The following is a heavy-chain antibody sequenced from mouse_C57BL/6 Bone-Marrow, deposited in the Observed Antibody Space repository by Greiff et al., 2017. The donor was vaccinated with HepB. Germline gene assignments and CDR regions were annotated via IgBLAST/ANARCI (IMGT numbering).Heavy chain of an antibody. CDR3: ASSNPITTVVAGAMDY. D-gene: IGHD1-1*01. Sequence: DVKLVESGGGLVKPGGSLKLSCAASGFTFSSYAMSWVRQTPEKRLEWVATISDGGSYTYYPDNVKGRFTISRENAKNNLYLQMSHLKSEDTAMYYCASSNPITTVVAGAMDYWGKGTSVTVSS. CDR1: GFTFSSYA. J-gene: IGHJ4*01. CDR2: ISDGGSYT. V-gene: IGHV5-4*03.